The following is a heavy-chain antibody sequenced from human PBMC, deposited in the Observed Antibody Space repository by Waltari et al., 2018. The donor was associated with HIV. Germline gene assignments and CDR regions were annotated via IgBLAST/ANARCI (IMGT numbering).Heavy chain of an antibody. J-gene: IGHJ4*02. CDR2: ISCDRTNE. D-gene: IGHD6-19*01. CDR3: AKSVNSAWHDLVS. CDR1: GFIFTNYA. V-gene: IGHV3-30-3*02. Sequence: QVHLVESGGGVVQPGRSLRLSCGISGFIFTNYAMHWVRQAPGKRFGCVAVISCDRTNEYYADSVKVRFTISIDNSENTLSLQMNSLRAEETAIYYCAKSVNSAWHDLVSWGQGTLFSVSS.